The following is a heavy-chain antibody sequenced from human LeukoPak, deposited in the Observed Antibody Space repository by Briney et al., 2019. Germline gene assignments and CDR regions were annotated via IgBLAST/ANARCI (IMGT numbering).Heavy chain of an antibody. D-gene: IGHD1-1*01. J-gene: IGHJ4*02. CDR1: GGSINPYY. CDR3: ARDKVPGDY. V-gene: IGHV4-59*01. CDR2: IYYSGSA. Sequence: SETLSLTCTDSGGSINPYYWNWIRQPPGKGLEWIGYIYYSGSADYNPALKSRVTISVDTSKNQFSLKLSSVTAADTAVYFCARDKVPGDYWGQGTLVTVSS.